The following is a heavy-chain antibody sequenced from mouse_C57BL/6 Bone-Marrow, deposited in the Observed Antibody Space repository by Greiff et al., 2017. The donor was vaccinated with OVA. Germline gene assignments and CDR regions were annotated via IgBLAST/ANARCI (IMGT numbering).Heavy chain of an antibody. V-gene: IGHV1-85*01. J-gene: IGHJ4*01. Sequence: VQRVESGPELVKPGASVKLSCKASGYTFTSYDINWVKQRPGQGLEWIGWIYPRDGSTKYNEKFKGKATLTVDTSSSTAYMELHSLTSEDSAVYFCARRTIVHYYAMDYWGQGTSVTVSS. CDR3: ARRTIVHYYAMDY. D-gene: IGHD2-5*01. CDR1: GYTFTSYD. CDR2: IYPRDGST.